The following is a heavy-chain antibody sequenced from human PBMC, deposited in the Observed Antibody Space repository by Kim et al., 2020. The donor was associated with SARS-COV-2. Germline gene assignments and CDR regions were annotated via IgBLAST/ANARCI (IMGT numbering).Heavy chain of an antibody. J-gene: IGHJ2*01. V-gene: IGHV3-23*03. Sequence: GGSLRLSCAASGFTFSSYAMSWVRQAPGKGLEWVSVIYSGGSSTYYADSGKGRFTISRDNSKNTLYLQMNSLRAEDTAVYYCAKRHYDFVVFGWYFDLWGRGTLVTVSS. D-gene: IGHD3-3*01. CDR3: AKRHYDFVVFGWYFDL. CDR1: GFTFSSYA. CDR2: IYSGGSST.